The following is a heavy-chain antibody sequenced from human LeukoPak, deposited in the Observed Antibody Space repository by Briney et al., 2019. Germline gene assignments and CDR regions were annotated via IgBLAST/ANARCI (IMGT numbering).Heavy chain of an antibody. D-gene: IGHD1-26*01. Sequence: ASVQVSCKASGYTFTGYYMHWVRQAPGQGLEWMGWINPNSGGTNYAQKFQGRVTMTRDTSISTAYMELSRLRSDDRAVYYCARDYSGSYYYYMDVWGKGTTVTVSS. CDR3: ARDYSGSYYYYMDV. V-gene: IGHV1-2*02. CDR2: INPNSGGT. J-gene: IGHJ6*03. CDR1: GYTFTGYY.